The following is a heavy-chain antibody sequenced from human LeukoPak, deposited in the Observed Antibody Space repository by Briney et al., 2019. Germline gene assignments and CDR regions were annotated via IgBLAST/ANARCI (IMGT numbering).Heavy chain of an antibody. J-gene: IGHJ4*02. V-gene: IGHV1-18*01. Sequence: ASVKVSCKASGCTFTSYGISWVRQAPGQGLQWMGWISAYNGNTNYAQKLQGRVTMTTDTSTSTAYMELRSLRSDDTAVYYCGKSVDIVATIRSFDYWGEGTLVTVSS. CDR3: GKSVDIVATIRSFDY. D-gene: IGHD5-12*01. CDR1: GCTFTSYG. CDR2: ISAYNGNT.